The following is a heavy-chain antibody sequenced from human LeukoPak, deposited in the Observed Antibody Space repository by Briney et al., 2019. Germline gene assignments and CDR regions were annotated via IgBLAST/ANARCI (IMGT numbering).Heavy chain of an antibody. CDR3: AKEGSGWYYLDY. J-gene: IGHJ4*02. V-gene: IGHV3-30*02. CDR1: GFRFSSYD. D-gene: IGHD6-19*01. CDR2: IESDGTKE. Sequence: GVSLRLSCAASGFRFSSYDIHWVRQAPGKGLEWVTFIESDGTKEYYADSVKGRFTISRDNSKNTVYVQMSTLRAEDTAVYYCAKEGSGWYYLDYWGQGTVVTVSS.